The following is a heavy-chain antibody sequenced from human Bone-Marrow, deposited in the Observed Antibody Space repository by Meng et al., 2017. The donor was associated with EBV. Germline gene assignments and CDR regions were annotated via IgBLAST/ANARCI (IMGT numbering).Heavy chain of an antibody. D-gene: IGHD3-10*01. J-gene: IGHJ4*02. Sequence: QVQLVQSGGEGKKPGSSVKVSCKTSGGTFRGDAVTWVRQAPGQGLEWMGGLIPMSDAPHYAQKFQGRVTITADESTSTHYMDLSGLRSEDTAVYYCASESGRGFTPDYWGQGTLVTVSS. V-gene: IGHV1-69*01. CDR2: LIPMSDAP. CDR3: ASESGRGFTPDY. CDR1: GGTFRGDA.